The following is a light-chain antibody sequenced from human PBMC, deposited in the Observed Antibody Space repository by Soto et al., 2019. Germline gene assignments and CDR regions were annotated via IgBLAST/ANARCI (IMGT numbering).Light chain of an antibody. CDR3: QQSKAWHHR. Sequence: EMVMTQSPATLSVSPGERATLSCRASQSVSSYLAWYQQKPGQPPRLLIYVASTRAAGIPARFSGSGSGTEFTLTISSLQYEDFAVYYCQQSKAWHHRFGQGTKVEIK. V-gene: IGKV3-15*01. CDR1: QSVSSY. J-gene: IGKJ1*01. CDR2: VAS.